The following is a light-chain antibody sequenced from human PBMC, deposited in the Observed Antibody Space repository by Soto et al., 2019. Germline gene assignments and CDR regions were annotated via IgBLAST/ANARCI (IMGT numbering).Light chain of an antibody. CDR2: VAS. CDR1: QTISTY. V-gene: IGKV1-39*01. J-gene: IGKJ2*01. CDR3: QQSYSTPYT. Sequence: DIQMTPSPSSLSASVGDRVNITCRASQTISTYLNWYQQTPGKAPKLLIYVASSLQSGVPSRFSGSGSGTDFTLTISSLQPEDFATYYCQQSYSTPYTFGQGTKVDIK.